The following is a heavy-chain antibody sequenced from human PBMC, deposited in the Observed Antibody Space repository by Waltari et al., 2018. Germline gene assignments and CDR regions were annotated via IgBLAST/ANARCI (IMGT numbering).Heavy chain of an antibody. CDR1: GFSFSGSW. V-gene: IGHV3-7*01. CDR2: INPDGSGE. J-gene: IGHJ3*01. Sequence: EVQLLESGGGLVQPGGSLRLSCAASGFSFSGSWMTWVRQAPGKGLEWVAEINPDGSGEYYVDSVNGRFTISRDNTKNSRYLQMNSLRPDDTAVYFCARDPAFGAFDFWDQGTVVTVSS. CDR3: ARDPAFGAFDF. D-gene: IGHD3-10*01.